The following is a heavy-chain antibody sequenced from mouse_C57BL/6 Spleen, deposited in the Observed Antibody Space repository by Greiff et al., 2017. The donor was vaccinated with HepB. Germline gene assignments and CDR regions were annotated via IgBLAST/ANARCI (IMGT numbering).Heavy chain of an antibody. CDR2: IHPNSGST. J-gene: IGHJ1*03. D-gene: IGHD2-3*01. CDR1: GYTFTSYW. V-gene: IGHV1-64*01. CDR3: ARGRIYDGYYGYFDV. Sequence: VQLQQSGAELVKPGASVKLSCKASGYTFTSYWMHWVKQRPGQGLEWIGMIHPNSGSTNYNEKFKSKATLTVDKSSSTAYMQLSSLTSEDSAVYYCARGRIYDGYYGYFDVWGTGTTVTVSS.